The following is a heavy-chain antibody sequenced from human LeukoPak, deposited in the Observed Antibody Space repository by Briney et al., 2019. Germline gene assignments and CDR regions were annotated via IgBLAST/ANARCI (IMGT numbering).Heavy chain of an antibody. V-gene: IGHV3-48*01. CDR3: AKERTGGLDY. CDR2: ISSSSSTI. Sequence: PRGSLRLSCAASGFTFSSYSMNWVRQAPGKGLEWVSYISSSSSTIYYADSVKGRFTISRDNSKNTLYLQMNSLRAEDTAVYYCAKERTGGLDYWGQGTLVTVSS. CDR1: GFTFSSYS. J-gene: IGHJ4*02. D-gene: IGHD3-10*01.